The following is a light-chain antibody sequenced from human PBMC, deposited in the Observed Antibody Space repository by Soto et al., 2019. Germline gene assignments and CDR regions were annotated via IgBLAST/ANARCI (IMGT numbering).Light chain of an antibody. Sequence: QSVLTQPASVSGSPGQSITISCTGTSSDVGVYNYVSWYQQHPGKAPKLIISNVSDRPSGVSNRFSGSKSGNTASLTISGLQSEDEADYYCSSFTTSTTYVFGTGTKVTVL. CDR2: NVS. J-gene: IGLJ1*01. CDR3: SSFTTSTTYV. V-gene: IGLV2-14*01. CDR1: SSDVGVYNY.